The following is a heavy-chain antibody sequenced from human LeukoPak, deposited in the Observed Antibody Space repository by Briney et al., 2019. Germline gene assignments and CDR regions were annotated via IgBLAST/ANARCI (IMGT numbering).Heavy chain of an antibody. CDR2: IKQDGSGK. CDR1: GFTFSSYW. V-gene: IGHV3-7*01. Sequence: PGGSLRLSCAASGFTFSSYWMSWVRQAPGKGLEWVANIKQDGSGKYYVDSVKGRFSISRDNAKNSVYLQMNSLRAEDTAVYYCANSWYQSSAFDLWGQGTMVTVSS. D-gene: IGHD6-13*01. CDR3: ANSWYQSSAFDL. J-gene: IGHJ3*01.